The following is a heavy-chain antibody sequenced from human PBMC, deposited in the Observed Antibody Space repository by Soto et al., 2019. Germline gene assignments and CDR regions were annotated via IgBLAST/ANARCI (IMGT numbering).Heavy chain of an antibody. CDR3: FREGLSSSSNLFDP. D-gene: IGHD6-6*01. V-gene: IGHV4-30-4*01. CDR1: GGSISSGDYY. Sequence: PSETLSLACTVSGGSISSGDYYWSWIRQPPGKGLEWIGYIYYSGSTYYNPSLKSRVTISVDTSKNQFSLKLSSVTAADTAVYYCFREGLSSSSNLFDPWGQGSLDTGSS. CDR2: IYYSGST. J-gene: IGHJ5*02.